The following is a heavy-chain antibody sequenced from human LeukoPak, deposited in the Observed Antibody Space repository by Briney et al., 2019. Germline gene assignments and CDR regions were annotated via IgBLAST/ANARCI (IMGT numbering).Heavy chain of an antibody. CDR3: ARGGDRFDY. CDR2: IYTSGST. D-gene: IGHD4-17*01. CDR1: GGSISSGSYY. V-gene: IGHV4-61*02. Sequence: PSQTLSHTCTVSGGSISSGSYYWSWIRQPAGKELEWIGRIYTSGSTNYNPSLKSRVTISVDTSKNQFSLKLSSVSAADTAVYYCARGGDRFDYWGQGTLVTVSS. J-gene: IGHJ4*02.